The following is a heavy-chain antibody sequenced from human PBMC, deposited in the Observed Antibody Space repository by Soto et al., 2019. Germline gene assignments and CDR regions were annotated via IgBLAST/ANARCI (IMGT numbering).Heavy chain of an antibody. D-gene: IGHD6-19*01. CDR1: GFTFSSYS. Sequence: GGSLRLSCAASGFTFSSYSMNWVRQAPGKGLEWVSSISSSSSYIYYADSVKGRFTISRDNAKNSLYLQMNSLRAEDTAVYYCARVKAVASFGSTYYYYGMDVWGQGTTVTVSS. J-gene: IGHJ6*02. V-gene: IGHV3-21*01. CDR2: ISSSSSYI. CDR3: ARVKAVASFGSTYYYYGMDV.